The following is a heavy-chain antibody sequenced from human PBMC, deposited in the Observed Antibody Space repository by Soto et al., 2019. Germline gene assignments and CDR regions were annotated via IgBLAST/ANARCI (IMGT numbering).Heavy chain of an antibody. V-gene: IGHV1-69*06. D-gene: IGHD3-10*01. CDR2: IIPIFGTA. CDR1: GGTFSSYA. J-gene: IGHJ5*02. CDR3: ASTYGSGSYYKGSDLRSFDP. Sequence: GASVKVSCKASGGTFSSYAISWVRQAPGQGLEWMGGIIPIFGTANYAQKFQGRVTITADKSTSTAYMELSSLRSEDTAVYYCASTYGSGSYYKGSDLRSFDPWGQGTLVTVSS.